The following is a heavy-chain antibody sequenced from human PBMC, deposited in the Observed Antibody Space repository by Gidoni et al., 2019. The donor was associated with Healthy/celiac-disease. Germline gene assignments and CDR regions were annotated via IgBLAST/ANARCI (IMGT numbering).Heavy chain of an antibody. CDR3: ARGVSGNGVTIFGVVIYGFDY. D-gene: IGHD3-3*01. CDR1: GGSISSGGYY. V-gene: IGHV4-31*03. CDR2: IYYSGST. Sequence: QVQLQESGPGLVKPSQTLSLTCTVSGGSISSGGYYWSWIRQHPGKGLEWIGYIYYSGSTYYNPSLKSRVTISVDTSKNQFSLKLSSVTAADTAVYYCARGVSGNGVTIFGVVIYGFDYWGQGTLVTVSS. J-gene: IGHJ4*02.